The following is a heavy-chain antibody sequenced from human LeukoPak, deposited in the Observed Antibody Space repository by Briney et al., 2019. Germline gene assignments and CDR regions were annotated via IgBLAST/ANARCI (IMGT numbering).Heavy chain of an antibody. J-gene: IGHJ6*02. D-gene: IGHD5-12*01. Sequence: MASETLSLTCTVSGGTISSYYWSWIGQPPGKGLEWIGSIYYSGSTYYNPSLKSRVTISVDTSKNQFSLKLSSVTAADTAVYYCASGGYSGYGYYYYGMDVWGQGTTVTVSS. CDR1: GGTISSYY. CDR3: ASGGYSGYGYYYYGMDV. CDR2: IYYSGST. V-gene: IGHV4-59*05.